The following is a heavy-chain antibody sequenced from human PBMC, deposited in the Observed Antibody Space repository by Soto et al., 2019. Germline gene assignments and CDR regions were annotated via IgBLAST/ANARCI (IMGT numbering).Heavy chain of an antibody. D-gene: IGHD5-12*01. CDR3: ARGRGRGYSGYVPDY. CDR1: GGTFSSYT. J-gene: IGHJ4*02. CDR2: IIPILGIA. V-gene: IGHV1-69*02. Sequence: QVQLVQSGAEVKKPGSSVKVSCKASGGTFSSYTISWVRQAPGQGLEWMGRIIPILGIANYAQKFQGRVTITADKSTSTAYMELSSLRSEDTAMYYCARGRGRGYSGYVPDYWGQGTLVTVSS.